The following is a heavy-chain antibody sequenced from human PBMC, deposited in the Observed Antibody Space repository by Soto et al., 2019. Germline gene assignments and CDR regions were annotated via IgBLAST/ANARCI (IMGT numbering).Heavy chain of an antibody. CDR1: GDSISSVNYY. D-gene: IGHD3-10*01. V-gene: IGHV4-31*03. J-gene: IGHJ4*02. CDR2: IYYTGST. CDR3: ARGREEAGGPFDY. Sequence: PSDTLSLTCTVSGDSISSVNYYWSWIRQHPGKGLEWIGYIYYTGSTYYKPSLKSRITISEDTSKNQLSLRLSSVTSADTAVYFCARGREEAGGPFDYWGQGTLVTVSS.